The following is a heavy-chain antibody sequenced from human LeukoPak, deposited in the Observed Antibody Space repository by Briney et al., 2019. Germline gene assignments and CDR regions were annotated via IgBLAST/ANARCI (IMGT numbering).Heavy chain of an antibody. V-gene: IGHV4-39*01. CDR2: IYYSGST. CDR1: GGSISSSNYY. CDR3: ARRSSSGWTFDY. D-gene: IGHD6-19*01. J-gene: IGHJ4*02. Sequence: KPSETPSLTCTVSGGSISSSNYYWGWIRQPPGKGLEWIASIYYSGSTYYNPSLKSRVTISVDTSKNQFSLKLSSVAAADTAVYYCARRSSSGWTFDYWGQGTLVTVSS.